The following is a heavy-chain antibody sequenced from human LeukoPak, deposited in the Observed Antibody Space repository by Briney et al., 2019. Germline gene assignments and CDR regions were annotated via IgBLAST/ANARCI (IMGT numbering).Heavy chain of an antibody. CDR1: GFTFSSYS. CDR3: ARDFPRDNDAFDI. J-gene: IGHJ3*02. CDR2: ISSSSSYI. Sequence: GGSLRLSCAASGFTFSSYSMIWVRQAPGKGLEWVSSISSSSSYIYYADSMKGRFTISRDNAKNSLYLQMNSLRAEDTAVYYCARDFPRDNDAFDIWGQGTMVTVSS. V-gene: IGHV3-21*01.